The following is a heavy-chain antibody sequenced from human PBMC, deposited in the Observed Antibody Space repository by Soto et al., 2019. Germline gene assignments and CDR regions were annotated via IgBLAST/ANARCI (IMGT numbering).Heavy chain of an antibody. V-gene: IGHV1-18*01. D-gene: IGHD6-6*01. J-gene: IGHJ5*02. Sequence: QVQLVQSGAEVKKPGASVKVSCKASGYTFTSYGISWVRQAPGQGLEWMGWISAYNGNTNYAQKLQGRVTMTTDTSTSTAYMELRSVRSDDTAVYYCARTIPNSSSPVLWWFDPWGQGTLVTVSS. CDR1: GYTFTSYG. CDR3: ARTIPNSSSPVLWWFDP. CDR2: ISAYNGNT.